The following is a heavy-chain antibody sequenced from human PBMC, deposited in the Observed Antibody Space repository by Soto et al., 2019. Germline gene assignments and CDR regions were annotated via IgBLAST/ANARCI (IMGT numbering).Heavy chain of an antibody. V-gene: IGHV4-59*01. D-gene: IGHD2-8*01. CDR1: GTSISSYY. Sequence: PSETLSLTWTVSGTSISSYYWSWIRQPPGKGLGWIAKIHYSGTTNYNPSFASGVTLSVYTSKNHFSLKMTSVTSSDRAMYFCARYNSYAIDYWGRGTLVTVSS. J-gene: IGHJ4*01. CDR3: ARYNSYAIDY. CDR2: IHYSGTT.